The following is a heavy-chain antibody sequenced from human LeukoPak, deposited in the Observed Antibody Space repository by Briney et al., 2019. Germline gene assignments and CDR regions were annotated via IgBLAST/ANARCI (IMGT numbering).Heavy chain of an antibody. CDR1: GFTFSSYS. D-gene: IGHD3-3*01. Sequence: GGSLRLSCAASGFTFSSYSMNWVRQAPGKGLEWVSSISSSSSYIYYADSVKGRFTISRDNAKNSLYLQMNSLRAEDTAVYYCARDNHRITIFGVVITGNAFDIWGQGTMVTVPS. CDR3: ARDNHRITIFGVVITGNAFDI. CDR2: ISSSSSYI. V-gene: IGHV3-21*01. J-gene: IGHJ3*02.